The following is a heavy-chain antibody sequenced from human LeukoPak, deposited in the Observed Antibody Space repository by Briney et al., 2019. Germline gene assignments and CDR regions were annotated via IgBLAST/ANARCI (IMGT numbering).Heavy chain of an antibody. CDR2: INHSGST. D-gene: IGHD4-17*01. J-gene: IGHJ3*02. CDR3: ARGEGNYGDYVGALDI. CDR1: GGSFSGYY. V-gene: IGHV4-34*01. Sequence: SETLSLTCAVYGGSFSGYYWSWIRQPPGKGLEWIGEINHSGSTNYNPSLKSRVTISVDTSKNQFSLKLSSVTAADTAVYYCARGEGNYGDYVGALDIWGQGTMVTVSS.